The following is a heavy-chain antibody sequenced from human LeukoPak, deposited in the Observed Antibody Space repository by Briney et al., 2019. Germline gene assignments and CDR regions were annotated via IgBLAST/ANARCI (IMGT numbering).Heavy chain of an antibody. CDR1: GGSISSGSYY. Sequence: SETLSLTCTVSGGSISSGSYYWSWIRQSAGKGLEWIGRIYTSGSTNYNPSLKSRVTISVDTSKNQFSLKLSSVTAADTAVYYCASTPQRWLQLFDYWGQGTLVTVSS. CDR3: ASTPQRWLQLFDY. V-gene: IGHV4-61*02. D-gene: IGHD5-24*01. J-gene: IGHJ4*02. CDR2: IYTSGST.